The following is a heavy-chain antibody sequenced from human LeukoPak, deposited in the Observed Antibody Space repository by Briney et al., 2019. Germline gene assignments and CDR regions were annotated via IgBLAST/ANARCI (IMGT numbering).Heavy chain of an antibody. CDR3: ARGWVPGFLTGYSYFDY. Sequence: GGALRLSCAASGFTFSSYEMNWVRQAPGKGLEWVSYICSSGSTIYYADSVWGGSTLSQENAKNSLYLQMNSLRAEDTTVYYCARGWVPGFLTGYSYFDYWGQGTLVTVSS. D-gene: IGHD3-9*01. V-gene: IGHV3-48*03. J-gene: IGHJ4*02. CDR1: GFTFSSYE. CDR2: ICSSGSTI.